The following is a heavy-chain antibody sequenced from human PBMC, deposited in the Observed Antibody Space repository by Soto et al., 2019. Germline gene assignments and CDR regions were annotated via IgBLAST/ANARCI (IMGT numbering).Heavy chain of an antibody. CDR1: GFAFTDYY. D-gene: IGHD3-10*01. J-gene: IGHJ6*02. CDR3: ARFLGIMVGATFNPLSCYAMDV. Sequence: QVPLVESGGGLVQPGGSLRLACAGSGFAFTDYYMTWIRQAPGRGLEWVSYISSSSSYTNDADSGKGRFTISRDNAKNTLYLQMDRLGAEDTAVDYCARFLGIMVGATFNPLSCYAMDVWGQGTTVTVSS. CDR2: ISSSSSYT. V-gene: IGHV3-11*05.